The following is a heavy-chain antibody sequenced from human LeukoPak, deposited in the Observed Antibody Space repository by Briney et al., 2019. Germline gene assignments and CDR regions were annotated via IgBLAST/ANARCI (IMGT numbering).Heavy chain of an antibody. J-gene: IGHJ6*03. CDR1: GYTFTSYG. V-gene: IGHV1-18*01. CDR3: ARARDYYDSSGYFPYWDFYYYYYMDV. CDR2: ISAYNGNT. Sequence: GASVKVSCKASGYTFTSYGISWVRQAPGQGLEWMGWISAYNGNTNYAQKLQGRVTMTTDTSTSTAYMELRSLRSDDTAVYYCARARDYYDSSGYFPYWDFYYYYYMDVWGKGTTVTISS. D-gene: IGHD3-22*01.